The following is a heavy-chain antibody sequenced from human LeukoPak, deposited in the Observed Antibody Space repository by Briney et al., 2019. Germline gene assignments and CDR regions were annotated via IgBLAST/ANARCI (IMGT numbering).Heavy chain of an antibody. Sequence: GGSLRLSCAASGFIFSNYAVTWVRQAPGKGLEWVSYGSSGGSTYYADSVEGRFTVSRDNSKSTLYLQMNSLTAEDTAVYYCAKMRGQYYHSYYMDAWGKGTTVTVSS. CDR2: GSSGGST. CDR3: AKMRGQYYHSYYMDA. CDR1: GFIFSNYA. V-gene: IGHV3-23*01. J-gene: IGHJ6*03.